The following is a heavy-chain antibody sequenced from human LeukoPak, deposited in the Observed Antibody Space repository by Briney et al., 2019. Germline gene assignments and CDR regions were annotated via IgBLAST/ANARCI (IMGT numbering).Heavy chain of an antibody. D-gene: IGHD3-10*01. CDR3: ARSRGRLDP. J-gene: IGHJ5*02. V-gene: IGHV3-21*01. CDR1: GFTFSSYS. Sequence: GGSLRLSCAASGFTFSSYSMNWVRQAPGKGLGWVSSISSSSSYIYYADSVKGRFTISRDNAKNSLYLQVNSLRAEDTAVYYCARSRGRLDPWGQGTLATVSS. CDR2: ISSSSSYI.